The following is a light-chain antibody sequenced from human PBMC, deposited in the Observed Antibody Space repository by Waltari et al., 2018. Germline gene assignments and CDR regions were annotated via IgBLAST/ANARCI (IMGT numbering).Light chain of an antibody. CDR2: AAS. CDR1: QGISRW. Sequence: DIQMTQSPSSVSASVGYRVTITCRASQGISRWLACYQQKPGKAPKLLIYAASTLQSGVPSRFSGSGSATDFTLTISSLQPEDFATYYCQQANTFPYTFGQGTKLQIK. V-gene: IGKV1-12*01. CDR3: QQANTFPYT. J-gene: IGKJ2*01.